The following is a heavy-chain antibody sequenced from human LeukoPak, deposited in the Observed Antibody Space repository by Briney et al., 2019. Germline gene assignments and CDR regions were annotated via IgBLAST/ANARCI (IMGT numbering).Heavy chain of an antibody. Sequence: SETLSLTCTVSGGSISSYYWSWIRQPPGKGLEWIGYIYYSGSTNYNPSLKSRVTISVDTSKNQFSLKLSSVTAADTAVYYCARGPLGDGYSTDAFDIWGQGTMVTVSS. CDR2: IYYSGST. CDR1: GGSISSYY. CDR3: ARGPLGDGYSTDAFDI. J-gene: IGHJ3*02. V-gene: IGHV4-59*01. D-gene: IGHD5-24*01.